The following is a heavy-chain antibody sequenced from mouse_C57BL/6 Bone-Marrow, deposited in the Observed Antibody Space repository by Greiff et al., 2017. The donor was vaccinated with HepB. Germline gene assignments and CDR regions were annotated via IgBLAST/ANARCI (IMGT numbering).Heavy chain of an antibody. V-gene: IGHV1-42*01. CDR3: AREGEAQATYAMDY. D-gene: IGHD3-2*02. Sequence: DVQLQESGPELVKPGASVKISCKASGYAFSSSWMNWVKQSPEKSLEWIGEINTSTGGTTYNQKFKGKATLTVDKSSSTAYMQLKSLTSEDSAVYYCAREGEAQATYAMDYWGQVASVTVSS. CDR1: GYAFSSSW. J-gene: IGHJ4*01. CDR2: INTSTGGT.